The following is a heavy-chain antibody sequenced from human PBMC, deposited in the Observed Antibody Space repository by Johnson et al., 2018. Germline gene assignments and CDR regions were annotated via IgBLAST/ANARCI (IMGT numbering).Heavy chain of an antibody. CDR2: ITNTGSTI. Sequence: QVQLVQSGGGLVKPGGSLRLSCTASGFTFSDYDMIWIRQAPGKGLEWVSYITNTGSTIYDADSVKGRFAISRDNAKKSLYLQMNSLRVEDTAGYYCVRDLGFCSNDLCSDSKDVWGKGTTVTVSS. D-gene: IGHD2-8*01. CDR1: GFTFSDYD. CDR3: VRDLGFCSNDLCSDSKDV. J-gene: IGHJ6*04. V-gene: IGHV3-11*04.